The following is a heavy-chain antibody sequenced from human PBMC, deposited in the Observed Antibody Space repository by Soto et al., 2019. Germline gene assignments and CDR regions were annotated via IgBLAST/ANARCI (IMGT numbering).Heavy chain of an antibody. CDR1: AFTFSSYA. CDR3: ARDPGAITVAGNFDY. V-gene: IGHV3-23*01. CDR2: ISGSGIST. Sequence: EVQLLESGGGLVQPGGSLRLSCAASAFTFSSYAMSWVRQSPGKGLEWVSGISGSGISTYYADSVQGRFSISRDNSKNTVYLQMESLRAEDTAVYYCARDPGAITVAGNFDYWGQGTLVNVSS. D-gene: IGHD6-19*01. J-gene: IGHJ4*02.